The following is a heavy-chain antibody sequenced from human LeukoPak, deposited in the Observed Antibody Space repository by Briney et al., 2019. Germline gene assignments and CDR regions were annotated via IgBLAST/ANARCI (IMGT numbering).Heavy chain of an antibody. CDR3: AKDKTTMVRGYYFDY. CDR2: ISWNSGSI. D-gene: IGHD3-10*01. V-gene: IGHV3-9*01. Sequence: SLRLSCAASGFTFDDYAMHWVRQAPGKGLEWVSGISWNSGSIGYADSVKGRFTISRDNAKNSLYLQMNSLRAEDTALYYCAKDKTTMVRGYYFDYWGQGTLVTVSS. J-gene: IGHJ4*02. CDR1: GFTFDDYA.